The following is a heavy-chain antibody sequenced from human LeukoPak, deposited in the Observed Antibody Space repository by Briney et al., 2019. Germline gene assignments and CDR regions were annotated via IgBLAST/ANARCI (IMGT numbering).Heavy chain of an antibody. Sequence: ASMNASCKASGYTFTSYGISWVRQAAGQVLEWMGWIRAYNGNTNYGKKIQGRVTMTTDTSTSTAYMELRSLRSDDTAVYYCAREVFGGRLRDLTGFDPWGQGTLVTVSS. CDR1: GYTFTSYG. CDR3: AREVFGGRLRDLTGFDP. CDR2: IRAYNGNT. J-gene: IGHJ5*02. V-gene: IGHV1-18*01. D-gene: IGHD6-25*01.